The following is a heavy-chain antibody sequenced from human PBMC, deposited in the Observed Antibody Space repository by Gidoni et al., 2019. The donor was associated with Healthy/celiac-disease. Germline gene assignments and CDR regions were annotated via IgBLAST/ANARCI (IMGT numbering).Heavy chain of an antibody. CDR2: ISNDGSNK. CDR1: GFPFGSSA. J-gene: IGHJ5*02. D-gene: IGHD5-12*01. V-gene: IGHV3-30*14. CDR3: ARDHLDDIVARSWFDP. Sequence: QVQLGESGGGVVQRGRCLRPSWAASGFPFGSSAMHWVRRAPGKGMVWWAFISNDGSNKFYADSVKGRFTISRDDSKNTLYLQMNSLRAEDTAVYYCARDHLDDIVARSWFDPWGQGTLVTVSS.